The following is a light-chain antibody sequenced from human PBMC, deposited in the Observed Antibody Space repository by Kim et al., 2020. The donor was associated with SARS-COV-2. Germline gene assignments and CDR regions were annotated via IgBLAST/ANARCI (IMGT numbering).Light chain of an antibody. J-gene: IGKJ1*01. CDR1: QGIRND. CDR3: LQDYNYPRT. Sequence: ASVGDRIIIHCRASQGIRNDLGWYQQKPGQAPKLLIYAASSLQSGVPSWFSGSGSGTDFTLTISSLQPEDFPTYYCLQDYNYPRTFGQGTKVDIK. V-gene: IGKV1-6*02. CDR2: AAS.